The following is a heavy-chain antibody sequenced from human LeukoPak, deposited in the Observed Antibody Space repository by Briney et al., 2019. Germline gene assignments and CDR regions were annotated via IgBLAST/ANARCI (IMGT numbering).Heavy chain of an antibody. D-gene: IGHD2-8*01. CDR2: TRVSDNNL. CDR1: GFIFSDYP. V-gene: IGHV3-11*01. J-gene: IGHJ3*01. CDR3: ARRIMGTTGHAFDF. Sequence: GGSLRLSCAASGFIFSDYPMSWIRQAPGKGLEWLSYTRVSDNNLYYADSVKGRLTISRDNAQTSLYLQMNSLRAEDTAVYYCARRIMGTTGHAFDFWGQGTMVTVSS.